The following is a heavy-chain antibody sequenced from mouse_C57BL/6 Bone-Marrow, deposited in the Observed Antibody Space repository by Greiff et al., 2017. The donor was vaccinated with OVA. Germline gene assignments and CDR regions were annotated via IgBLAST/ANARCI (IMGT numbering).Heavy chain of an antibody. Sequence: QVQLKQPGAELVKPGASVKLSCKASGYTFTSYWMHWVKQRPGTNTEWIGMIHPNSGSTNYNEKFKSKATLTVDKSSSTAYMQLSSLTSEDSAVYYCARIYGSSFWYFDVWGTGTTVTVSS. CDR3: ARIYGSSFWYFDV. CDR2: IHPNSGST. D-gene: IGHD1-1*01. CDR1: GYTFTSYW. V-gene: IGHV1-64*01. J-gene: IGHJ1*03.